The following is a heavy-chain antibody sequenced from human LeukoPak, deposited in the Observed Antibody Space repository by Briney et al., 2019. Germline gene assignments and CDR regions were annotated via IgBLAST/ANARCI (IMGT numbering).Heavy chain of an antibody. J-gene: IGHJ6*04. CDR3: AELGITMIGGV. CDR2: INWNGGST. Sequence: GRSLRLSCTASGFTFGDFAMSWFRQAPGKGLEWVSGINWNGGSTGYADSVKGRFTISRDNAKNSLYLQMNSLRAEDTAVYYCAELGITMIGGVWGKGTTVTISS. D-gene: IGHD3-10*02. CDR1: GFTFGDFA. V-gene: IGHV3-20*04.